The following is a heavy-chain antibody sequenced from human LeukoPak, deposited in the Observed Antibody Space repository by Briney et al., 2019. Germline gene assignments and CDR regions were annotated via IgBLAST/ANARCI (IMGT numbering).Heavy chain of an antibody. D-gene: IGHD3-16*01. J-gene: IGHJ3*02. Sequence: GASVKVSCKASGYTFTSYDINWVRQATGQGLEWMGWMNPNSGNTGYAQKFQGRVTMTRNTSISTAYMELSSLRSEDTAVYYCARVAPDWGLRLGESEGAFDIWGQGTMVTVSS. CDR3: ARVAPDWGLRLGESEGAFDI. V-gene: IGHV1-8*01. CDR2: MNPNSGNT. CDR1: GYTFTSYD.